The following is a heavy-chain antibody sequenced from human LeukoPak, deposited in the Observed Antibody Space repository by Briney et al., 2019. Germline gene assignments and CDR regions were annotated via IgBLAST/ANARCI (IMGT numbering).Heavy chain of an antibody. CDR1: GFTFSSYS. CDR2: FRGSDGST. CDR3: AKLYYLSPSLSVELTYFDY. J-gene: IGHJ4*02. V-gene: IGHV3-23*01. D-gene: IGHD2-2*01. Sequence: GSLRLSCAASGFTFSSYSMSWVRQAPGKGLEGGSIFRGSDGSTYYADSVKGRFTISRDISKNTLYLQMNSLRAEDAAVYYCAKLYYLSPSLSVELTYFDYWGQGTLVTVSS.